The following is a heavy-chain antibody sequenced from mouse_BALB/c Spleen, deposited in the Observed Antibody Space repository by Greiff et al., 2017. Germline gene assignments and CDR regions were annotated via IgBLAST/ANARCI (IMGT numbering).Heavy chain of an antibody. V-gene: IGHV1-7*01. CDR1: GYTFTSYW. D-gene: IGHD2-1*01. J-gene: IGHJ3*01. Sequence: LVESGAELAKPGASVKMSCKASGYTFTSYWMHWVKQRPGQGLEWIGYINPSTGYTEYNQKFKDKATLTADKSSSTAYMQLSSLTSEDSAVYYCARDYCNSRFAYWGQGTLVTVSA. CDR2: INPSTGYT. CDR3: ARDYCNSRFAY.